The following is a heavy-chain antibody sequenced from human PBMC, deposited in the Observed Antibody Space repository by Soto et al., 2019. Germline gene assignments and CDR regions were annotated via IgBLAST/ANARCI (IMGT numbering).Heavy chain of an antibody. D-gene: IGHD3-3*01. J-gene: IGHJ4*02. CDR2: INHSGST. CDR1: GGSFSGYY. V-gene: IGHV4-34*01. Sequence: KPSETLSLTCAVYGGSFSGYYWSWIRQPPGQGLEWIGEINHSGSTNYNPSLKSRVTISVDTSKNQFSLKLSSVTAADTAVYYCARRGVFGVVIHPKYYFDYWGQGTLVTVSS. CDR3: ARRGVFGVVIHPKYYFDY.